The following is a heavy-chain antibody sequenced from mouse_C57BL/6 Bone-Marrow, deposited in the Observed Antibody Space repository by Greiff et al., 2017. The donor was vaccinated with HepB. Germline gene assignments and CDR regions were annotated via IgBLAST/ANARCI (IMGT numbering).Heavy chain of an antibody. D-gene: IGHD2-3*01. CDR1: GFTFSSYA. J-gene: IGHJ3*01. CDR2: ISSGGDYI. Sequence: EVKLMESGEGLVKPGGSLKLSCAASGFTFSSYAMSWVRQTPEKRLEWVAYISSGGDYIYYADTLKGRFTISRDNARNTLYLQMSSLKSEDTAMYYCTREDYDGYQAWFAYWGQGTLVTVSA. V-gene: IGHV5-9-1*02. CDR3: TREDYDGYQAWFAY.